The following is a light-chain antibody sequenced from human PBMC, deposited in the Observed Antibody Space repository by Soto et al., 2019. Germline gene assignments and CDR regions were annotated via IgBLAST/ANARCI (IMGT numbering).Light chain of an antibody. CDR2: SAS. V-gene: IGKV3-20*01. CDR3: QQYGSSTYT. J-gene: IGKJ2*01. CDR1: QSVSSSY. Sequence: EIVLTQSPGTLSLSPGQRATLSCRASQSVSSSYLAWYQQKPGQAPRLLIYSASSRATGIPDRFRGSGSGTDVTLTISRLEPEEFAVYYCQQYGSSTYTVGQGTKLEIK.